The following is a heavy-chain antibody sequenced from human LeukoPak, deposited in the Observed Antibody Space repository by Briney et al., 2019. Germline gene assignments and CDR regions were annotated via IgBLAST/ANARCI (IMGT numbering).Heavy chain of an antibody. V-gene: IGHV1-69*04. D-gene: IGHD5-24*01. CDR2: IIPIFGIA. Sequence: SVKVSCKASGGTFSSYAISWVRQAPGQGLEWMGRIIPIFGIANYAQKFQGRVTITADKSTSTAYMELSSLRSEDTAVYYRARDTGMATIKHFDYWGQGTLVTVSS. CDR3: ARDTGMATIKHFDY. J-gene: IGHJ4*02. CDR1: GGTFSSYA.